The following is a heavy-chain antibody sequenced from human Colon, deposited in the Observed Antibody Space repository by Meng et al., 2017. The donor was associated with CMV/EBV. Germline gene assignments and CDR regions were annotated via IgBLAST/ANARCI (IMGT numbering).Heavy chain of an antibody. CDR1: GFTFSSYW. Sequence: GEALKISWAASGFTFSSYWMSWVRQAPRKGLEWVANIKQDGSEKYYVDSVKGRFTISRDNAKNSLYLQMNSLRAEDTAVYYCARDRGRTYGSSARCYRNYGMDVWGQGTMVTVSS. CDR3: ARDRGRTYGSSARCYRNYGMDV. V-gene: IGHV3-7*01. J-gene: IGHJ6*02. CDR2: IKQDGSEK. D-gene: IGHD2-2*01.